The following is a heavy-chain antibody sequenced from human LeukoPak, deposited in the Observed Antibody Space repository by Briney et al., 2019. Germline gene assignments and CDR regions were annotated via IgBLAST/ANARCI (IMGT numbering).Heavy chain of an antibody. Sequence: PSETLSLTCTVSGGSISSGGYYWSWIRQHPGKGLEWIGCIYYSGSTYYNPSLKSRVTISVDTSKNQFSLKLSSVTAADTAVYYCARSDDYVWGSYRQPGYFDYWGQGTLVTVSS. J-gene: IGHJ4*02. V-gene: IGHV4-31*03. D-gene: IGHD3-16*01. CDR2: IYYSGST. CDR1: GGSISSGGYY. CDR3: ARSDDYVWGSYRQPGYFDY.